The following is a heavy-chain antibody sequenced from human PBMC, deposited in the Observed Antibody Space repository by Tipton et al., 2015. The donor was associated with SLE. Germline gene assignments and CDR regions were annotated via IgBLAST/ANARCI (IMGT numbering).Heavy chain of an antibody. CDR3: AKDLFPRHPNYYYYGMDV. Sequence: SLRPSCAASGFTFSSYGIHWVRQAPGKGLEWVAFIRYDGADNYYADAVKGRFAISRDNSRNTVYLQMNSLRAADTGVYYCAKDLFPRHPNYYYYGMDVWGQGTTVTVSS. CDR1: GFTFSSYG. V-gene: IGHV3-30*02. CDR2: IRYDGADN. D-gene: IGHD2-21*01. J-gene: IGHJ6*02.